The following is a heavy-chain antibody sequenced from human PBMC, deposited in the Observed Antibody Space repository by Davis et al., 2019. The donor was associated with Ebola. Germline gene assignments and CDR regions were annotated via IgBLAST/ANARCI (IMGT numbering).Heavy chain of an antibody. CDR3: TSTTVTDDY. J-gene: IGHJ4*02. Sequence: GGSLRLSCAASGFTFSGSAMHWVRQASGKGLEWVGRIRSKANSYATAYAASVKGRFIISRDDSKNTAYLQMNSLKTEDTAVYYCTSTTVTDDYWGQGTLVTVSS. D-gene: IGHD4-17*01. CDR1: GFTFSGSA. V-gene: IGHV3-73*01. CDR2: IRSKANSYAT.